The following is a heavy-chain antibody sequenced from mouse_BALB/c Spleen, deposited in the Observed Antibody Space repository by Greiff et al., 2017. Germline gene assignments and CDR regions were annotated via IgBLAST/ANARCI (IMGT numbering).Heavy chain of an antibody. CDR3: ARHGAREGYFDV. CDR1: GFAFSSYD. Sequence: EVKLVESGGGLVKPGGSLKLSCAASGFAFSSYDMSWVRQTPEKRLEWVAYISSGGGSTYYPDTVKGRFTISRDNAKNTLYLQMSSLKSEDTAMYYCARHGAREGYFDVWGAGTTVTVSS. V-gene: IGHV5-12-1*01. CDR2: ISSGGGST. D-gene: IGHD3-1*01. J-gene: IGHJ1*01.